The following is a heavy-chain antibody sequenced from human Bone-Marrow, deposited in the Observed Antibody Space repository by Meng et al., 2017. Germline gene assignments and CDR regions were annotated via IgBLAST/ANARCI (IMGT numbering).Heavy chain of an antibody. Sequence: QLQLQESGPGLVKPSETLSLTCPAPGCSTTSTSYYWVWIRQSPATGLEWIGTIGYSGTIFYNPSLSSRVTMTLDTSKNQFSLKLSSVTAPDTAVYYCARRVHDGTGHHYFDSWGQGTLVTVSS. CDR3: ARRVHDGTGHHYFDS. J-gene: IGHJ4*02. CDR1: GCSTTSTSYY. V-gene: IGHV4-39*01. CDR2: IGYSGTI. D-gene: IGHD1-7*01.